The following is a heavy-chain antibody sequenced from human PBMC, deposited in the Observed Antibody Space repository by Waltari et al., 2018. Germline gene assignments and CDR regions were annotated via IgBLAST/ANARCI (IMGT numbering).Heavy chain of an antibody. CDR3: VRDPYHDPSGYPGY. V-gene: IGHV3-48*01. CDR2: INSGSTTI. Sequence: EVQLVESGGGLVQPGGSRRLACAASGFTLSGDSMNWVRQAPGKGPEWISYINSGSTTISDADSVRGRFTISRDNAKSFLYLDRFSLRAEDTAVYYCVRDPYHDPSGYPGYWGQGTLVTVSS. D-gene: IGHD3-22*01. CDR1: GFTLSGDS. J-gene: IGHJ4*02.